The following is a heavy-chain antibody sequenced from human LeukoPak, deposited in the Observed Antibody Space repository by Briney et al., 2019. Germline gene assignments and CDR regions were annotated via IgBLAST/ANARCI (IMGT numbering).Heavy chain of an antibody. CDR3: ARRRVYYDYVWGSYRLDYYFDY. CDR1: GYSISSGYY. Sequence: SETLSLTCTVSGYSISSGYYWGWIRQPPGKGLEWIGSIYHSGSTNYNPSLKSRVTISVDTSKNQFSLKLSPVTAADTAVYYCARRRVYYDYVWGSYRLDYYFDYWGQGTLVTVSS. J-gene: IGHJ4*02. V-gene: IGHV4-38-2*02. D-gene: IGHD3-16*02. CDR2: IYHSGST.